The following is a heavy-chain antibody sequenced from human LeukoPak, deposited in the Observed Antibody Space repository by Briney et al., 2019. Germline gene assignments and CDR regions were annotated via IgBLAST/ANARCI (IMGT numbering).Heavy chain of an antibody. J-gene: IGHJ4*02. CDR2: ISYDGSNE. CDR1: GFTFSSYG. V-gene: IGHV3-30*18. Sequence: GGSLRLSCAASGFTFSSYGMHWVRQAPGKGLEWVAVISYDGSNEYYADSVKGRFTISRDNSKNTLFLQMNSLRAEDTGVYYCAKDHYWSIDYWGRGTLVTVSS. CDR3: AKDHYWSIDY. D-gene: IGHD3-3*01.